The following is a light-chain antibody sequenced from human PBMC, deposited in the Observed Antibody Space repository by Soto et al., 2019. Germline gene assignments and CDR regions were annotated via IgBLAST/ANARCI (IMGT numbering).Light chain of an antibody. J-gene: IGKJ2*01. V-gene: IGKV1-5*03. CDR1: QSINNW. Sequence: DIQMTQSPSTLSASVGDRVTITCRASQSINNWLAWYQQKPGEAPKVHIYKASSLESGVPSRFSGSASGTEFTLTITSLQPDDFATYYCQQYDSYPYTYGQGTKLEI. CDR3: QQYDSYPYT. CDR2: KAS.